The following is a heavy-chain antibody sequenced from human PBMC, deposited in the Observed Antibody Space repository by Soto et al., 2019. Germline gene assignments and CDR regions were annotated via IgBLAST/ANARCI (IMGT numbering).Heavy chain of an antibody. V-gene: IGHV3-30*18. CDR3: AKGDYGGNSGWFDS. CDR1: GFTFSSYG. Sequence: QVQLVESGGGVVQPGRSLRLSCAASGFTFSSYGMHWVRQAPGKGLEWVAVISYDGSNKYYADSVKGRFTISRDNSKNTLYLQMNSLRAEDTAVYYGAKGDYGGNSGWFDSWGQGTLVTVSS. J-gene: IGHJ5*01. D-gene: IGHD4-17*01. CDR2: ISYDGSNK.